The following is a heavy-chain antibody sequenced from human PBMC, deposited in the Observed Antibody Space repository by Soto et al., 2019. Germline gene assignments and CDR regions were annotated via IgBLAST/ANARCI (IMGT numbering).Heavy chain of an antibody. J-gene: IGHJ4*02. Sequence: SETLSLTCTVSGVSVNSANNYWAWVRQSPGKGLEWIGSRYYSGTAYYNPSLKSRVTMSLDSSNNQLSLRLTSVTAADTAFYYCARQARGHWRLRYLDYWGQGILVTVSS. CDR2: RYYSGTA. CDR1: GVSVNSANNY. CDR3: ARQARGHWRLRYLDY. V-gene: IGHV4-39*01. D-gene: IGHD1-1*01.